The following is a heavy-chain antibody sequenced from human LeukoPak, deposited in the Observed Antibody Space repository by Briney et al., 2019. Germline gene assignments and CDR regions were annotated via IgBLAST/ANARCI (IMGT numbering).Heavy chain of an antibody. V-gene: IGHV3-23*01. CDR2: ISGSGGST. CDR3: ARGGRSGYCSGGSCYLDY. D-gene: IGHD2-15*01. J-gene: IGHJ4*02. Sequence: GGSLRLSCAASGFTFSSYAMSWVRQAPGKGLEWVSAISGSGGSTYYADSVKGRFTISRDNSKNTLYLQMNSLRAEDTAVYYCARGGRSGYCSGGSCYLDYWGQGTLVTVSS. CDR1: GFTFSSYA.